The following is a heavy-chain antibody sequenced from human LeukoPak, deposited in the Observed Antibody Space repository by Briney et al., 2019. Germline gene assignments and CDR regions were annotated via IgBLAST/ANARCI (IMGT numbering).Heavy chain of an antibody. V-gene: IGHV1-8*01. CDR2: MNPNSGNT. D-gene: IGHD3-22*01. J-gene: IGHJ5*02. Sequence: ASVKVSCKASGYTFTSYDINWVRQATGQGLEWMGWMNPNSGNTGYAQKFQGRVTMTRDTSISTAYMELSTLRSEDTAVYYCARMSYYDSSGDNWFDPWGQGTLVTVSS. CDR1: GYTFTSYD. CDR3: ARMSYYDSSGDNWFDP.